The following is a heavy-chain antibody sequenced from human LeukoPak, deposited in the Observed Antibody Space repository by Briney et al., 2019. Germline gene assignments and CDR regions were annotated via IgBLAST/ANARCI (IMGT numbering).Heavy chain of an antibody. CDR3: ARGGHDSYGLPRAFDC. D-gene: IGHD5-18*01. Sequence: PGGSLRLSCAASGFTFDDYGMSWVRQAPGKGLEWVSGINWNGGSTGYADSVKGRFTISRDNAKNSLYLQMNSLRAEDTALYHCARGGHDSYGLPRAFDCWGQGTLVTVSS. J-gene: IGHJ4*02. V-gene: IGHV3-20*01. CDR1: GFTFDDYG. CDR2: INWNGGST.